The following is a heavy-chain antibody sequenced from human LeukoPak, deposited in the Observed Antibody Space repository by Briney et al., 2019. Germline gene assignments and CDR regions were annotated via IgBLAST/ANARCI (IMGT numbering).Heavy chain of an antibody. V-gene: IGHV3-30-3*01. Sequence: GRSLRLSCAASGFVFSKYAMHWVRQAPGKGLEWLAVISYDASNKDYADSVKGRFTISRDNSKNTLYLQMNSLRAEDTAVYYCARSLSRYFDYTDYWGQGTLVTVSS. CDR1: GFVFSKYA. J-gene: IGHJ4*02. CDR3: ARSLSRYFDYTDY. D-gene: IGHD3-9*01. CDR2: ISYDASNK.